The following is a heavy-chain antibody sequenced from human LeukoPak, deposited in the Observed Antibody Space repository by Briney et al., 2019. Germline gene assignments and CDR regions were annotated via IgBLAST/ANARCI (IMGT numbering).Heavy chain of an antibody. CDR3: ARANPLYDSSGYYFPDAYYFDY. Sequence: SETLSLTCTVSGGSISSYYWSWIRQPAGKGLEWIGLIYTSGSTNYNPSLKSRVTMSVDTSKNQFSLKLSSVTAADTAVYYCARANPLYDSSGYYFPDAYYFDYWGQGTLVTVSS. V-gene: IGHV4-4*07. CDR1: GGSISSYY. J-gene: IGHJ4*02. CDR2: IYTSGST. D-gene: IGHD3-22*01.